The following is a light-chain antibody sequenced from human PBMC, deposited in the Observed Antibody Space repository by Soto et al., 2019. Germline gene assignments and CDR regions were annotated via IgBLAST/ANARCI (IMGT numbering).Light chain of an antibody. CDR2: AAS. V-gene: IGKV1-39*01. Sequence: DIQMTQSPSSLSASVGDRVTITCRASQSISSFLNWYQQKPGKAPELLIYAASSLQSGVPSRFSGSGSETDFTLTISSLQPEDFASYYCQQSYSTPHTFGGGTKVEIK. CDR3: QQSYSTPHT. CDR1: QSISSF. J-gene: IGKJ4*01.